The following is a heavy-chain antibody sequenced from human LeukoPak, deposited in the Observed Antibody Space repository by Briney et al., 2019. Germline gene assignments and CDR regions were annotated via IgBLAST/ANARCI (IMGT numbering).Heavy chain of an antibody. CDR1: GGSFSGYY. Sequence: PSETLSLTCAVYGGSFSGYYWSWIRQPPGKGLEWIGEINHSGSTNYNPSLKSRVTISVDTSKNQFSLKLSSVTAADTAVYYCARRRQYYYGSGSYHDTPLYYFDYWGQGTLVTVSS. CDR3: ARRRQYYYGSGSYHDTPLYYFDY. CDR2: INHSGST. J-gene: IGHJ4*02. D-gene: IGHD3-10*01. V-gene: IGHV4-34*01.